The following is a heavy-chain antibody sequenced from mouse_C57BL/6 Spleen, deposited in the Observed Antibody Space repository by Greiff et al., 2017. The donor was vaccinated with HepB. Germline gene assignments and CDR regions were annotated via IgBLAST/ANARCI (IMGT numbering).Heavy chain of an antibody. CDR1: GYTFTSYW. CDR3: ARLPSYYYGSSRGAMDY. CDR2: IYPGSGST. Sequence: QVQLQQSGAELVKPGASVKMSCKASGYTFTSYWITWVKQRPGQGLEWIGDIYPGSGSTNYNEKFKSKATLTVDTSSSTAYMQLSSLTSEDSAVYYCARLPSYYYGSSRGAMDYWGQGTSVTVSS. V-gene: IGHV1-55*01. D-gene: IGHD1-1*01. J-gene: IGHJ4*01.